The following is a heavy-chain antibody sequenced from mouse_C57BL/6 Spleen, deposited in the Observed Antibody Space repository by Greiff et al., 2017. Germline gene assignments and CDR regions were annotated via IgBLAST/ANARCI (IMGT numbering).Heavy chain of an antibody. Sequence: EVQLQQSGPELVKPGASVKMSCKASGYTFTDYYMHWVKQSPGQSLEWIGYINPYNGGTSYNQKFKGKATLTVNKSSSTAYMELRSLTSEDSAVYYCARDGFYYGSSYAMDYWGQGTSVTVSS. CDR3: ARDGFYYGSSYAMDY. CDR1: GYTFTDYY. D-gene: IGHD1-1*01. V-gene: IGHV1-22*01. CDR2: INPYNGGT. J-gene: IGHJ4*01.